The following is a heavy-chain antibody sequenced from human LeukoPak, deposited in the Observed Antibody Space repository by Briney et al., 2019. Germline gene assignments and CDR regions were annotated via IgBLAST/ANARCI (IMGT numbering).Heavy chain of an antibody. J-gene: IGHJ4*02. V-gene: IGHV3-48*01. CDR1: GFTFSSYS. CDR2: ISSSSSTI. CDR3: ARDLHYGDPRGGHDY. Sequence: TGGSLRLSCAASGFTFSSYSMNWVRQAPGKGLEWVSYISSSSSTIYYADSVKGRFTISRDNAKNSLYLQMNSLRAEDTAVYYCARDLHYGDPRGGHDYWGQGTLVTVSS. D-gene: IGHD4-17*01.